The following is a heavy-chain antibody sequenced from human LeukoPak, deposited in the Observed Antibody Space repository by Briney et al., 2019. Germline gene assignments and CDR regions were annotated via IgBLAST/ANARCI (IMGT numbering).Heavy chain of an antibody. Sequence: ASVKVSCKASGYTFTGYYMHWVRQAPGQGLEWMGWINPNSGGTNYAQKFQGRVTMTRNTSISTAYMELSSLRSEDTAVYYCARGLGGWGGGFSDWGQGTLVTVSS. CDR3: ARGLGGWGGGFSD. V-gene: IGHV1-2*02. CDR1: GYTFTGYY. J-gene: IGHJ4*02. D-gene: IGHD6-19*01. CDR2: INPNSGGT.